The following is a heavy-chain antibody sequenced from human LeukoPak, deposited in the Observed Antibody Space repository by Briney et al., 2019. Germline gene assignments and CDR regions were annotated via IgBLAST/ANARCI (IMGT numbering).Heavy chain of an antibody. CDR2: ISYDGSNR. CDR3: ARGRVRYCSGGSCYEWDY. D-gene: IGHD2-15*01. CDR1: GFTFSSYG. Sequence: GRSLRLSCAASGFTFSSYGMHWVRQAPGKGLEXXAVISYDGSNRYYADSVKGRFTISRDNSKNTLYLQMNSLRAEDTAVYYCARGRVRYCSGGSCYEWDYWGQGTLVTVSS. J-gene: IGHJ4*02. V-gene: IGHV3-30*03.